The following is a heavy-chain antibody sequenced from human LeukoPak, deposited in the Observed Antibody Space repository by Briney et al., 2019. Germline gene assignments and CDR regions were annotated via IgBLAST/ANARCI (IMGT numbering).Heavy chain of an antibody. Sequence: GRSLRLSCAASGFTFSSYAMHWVRQAPGKGLEWVAVISYDGSNKYYADSVKGRFTISRDNSKNTLYLQMNSLRAEDTAVYYCARGGGLDYWGQGTLVTVSS. CDR3: ARGGGLDY. J-gene: IGHJ4*02. CDR1: GFTFSSYA. D-gene: IGHD3-16*01. V-gene: IGHV3-30*04. CDR2: ISYDGSNK.